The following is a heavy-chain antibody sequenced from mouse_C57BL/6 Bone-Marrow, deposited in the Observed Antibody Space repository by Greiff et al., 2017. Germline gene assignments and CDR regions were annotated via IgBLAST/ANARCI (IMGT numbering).Heavy chain of an antibody. CDR3: ALPFTTVVANWYFDV. J-gene: IGHJ1*03. CDR2: INPSSGYT. D-gene: IGHD1-1*01. Sequence: QVQLKESGAELAKPGASVKLSCKASGYTFTSYWMHWVKQRPGQGLEWIGYINPSSGYTKYNQKFKDKATLTADKSSSTAYMQLSSLTYEDSAVYYCALPFTTVVANWYFDVWGTGTTVTVSS. V-gene: IGHV1-7*01. CDR1: GYTFTSYW.